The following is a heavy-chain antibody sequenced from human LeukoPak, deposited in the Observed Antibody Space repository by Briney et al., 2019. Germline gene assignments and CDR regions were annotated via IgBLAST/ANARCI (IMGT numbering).Heavy chain of an antibody. V-gene: IGHV4-59*01. CDR3: ARDRGSTGYYYLDS. J-gene: IGHJ4*02. CDR2: IYHTGST. CDR1: GGPITEYY. Sequence: SETLSLTCSVSGGPITEYYWSWIRQPPGKGLEWIGYIYHTGSTNYSPSLKSRVTMSVDASRNQFSLKLVSVTAADTAVYYCARDRGSTGYYYLDSWGQGIQVTVSS. D-gene: IGHD6-19*01.